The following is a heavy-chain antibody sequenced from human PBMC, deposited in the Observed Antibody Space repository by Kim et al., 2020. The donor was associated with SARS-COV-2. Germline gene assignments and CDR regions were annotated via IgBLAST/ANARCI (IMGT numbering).Heavy chain of an antibody. J-gene: IGHJ4*02. CDR2: ISSSSSYT. Sequence: GGSLRLSCAASGFTFSDYYMSWIRQAPGKGLEWVSYISSSSSYTNYADSVKGRFTISSANAKNSLYLQMNSLRAEDTAVYYCAREGGGSGSYYNNLIDYWGQGTLVTVSS. CDR3: AREGGGSGSYYNNLIDY. CDR1: GFTFSDYY. V-gene: IGHV3-11*06. D-gene: IGHD3-10*01.